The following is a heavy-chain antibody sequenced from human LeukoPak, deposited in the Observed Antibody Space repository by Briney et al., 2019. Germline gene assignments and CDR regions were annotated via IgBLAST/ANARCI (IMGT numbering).Heavy chain of an antibody. Sequence: GESLKISCKRSGYSFNAYRIAWVRQMPGKGLEWMGIIYPDDSDTRYSPSFQGQVTISADKSVRTAYLQWSSLKASDTAMYYCARPNITSYYDSRGYDAFDVWGQQTMVTVSS. CDR1: GYSFNAYR. D-gene: IGHD3-22*01. J-gene: IGHJ3*01. CDR3: ARPNITSYYDSRGYDAFDV. V-gene: IGHV5-51*01. CDR2: IYPDDSDT.